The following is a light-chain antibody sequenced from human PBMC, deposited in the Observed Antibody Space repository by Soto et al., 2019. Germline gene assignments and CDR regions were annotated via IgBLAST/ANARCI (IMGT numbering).Light chain of an antibody. Sequence: EIVLTQSPGTLSLSPGESATLSCRASQSVDRNFLAWFQHKPGQAPRLLIYDVSNRATGIPDRFSASGSGTDFTLTVSRLEPEDFAVHYCHQYAHSPLTFGGGTKVDIK. CDR1: QSVDRNF. CDR3: HQYAHSPLT. V-gene: IGKV3-20*01. J-gene: IGKJ4*01. CDR2: DVS.